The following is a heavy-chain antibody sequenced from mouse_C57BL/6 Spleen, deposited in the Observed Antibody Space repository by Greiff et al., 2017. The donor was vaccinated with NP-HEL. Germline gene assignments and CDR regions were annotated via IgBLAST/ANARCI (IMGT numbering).Heavy chain of an antibody. CDR3: ARTPVTTRDYFDY. Sequence: VQLQQSGTELVKPGASVKLSCKASGYTFTSYWMHWVKQRPGQGLEWIGNINPSNGGTNYNEKFKSKATLTVDKSSSTAYMQLSSLTSEDSAVYYCARTPVTTRDYFDYWGQGTTLTVSS. CDR2: INPSNGGT. V-gene: IGHV1-53*01. D-gene: IGHD2-3*01. CDR1: GYTFTSYW. J-gene: IGHJ2*01.